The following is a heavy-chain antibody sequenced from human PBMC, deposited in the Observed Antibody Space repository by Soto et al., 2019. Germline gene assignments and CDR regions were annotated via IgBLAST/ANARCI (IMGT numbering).Heavy chain of an antibody. V-gene: IGHV1-2*02. Sequence: ASVKVSCKASGYTFTSYCMNWVRQAPGQGLGWMGWINPNSGSTNYAQKFQGRVTMTRDTSISTANMELSRLRSDDTAVYYCARYRGDYWGQGTLVTVSS. CDR3: ARYRGDY. CDR2: INPNSGST. D-gene: IGHD3-16*02. J-gene: IGHJ4*02. CDR1: GYTFTSYC.